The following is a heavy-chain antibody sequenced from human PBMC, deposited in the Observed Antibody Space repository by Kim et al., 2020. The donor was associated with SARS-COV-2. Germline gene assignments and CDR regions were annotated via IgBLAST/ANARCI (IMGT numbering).Heavy chain of an antibody. D-gene: IGHD1-26*01. CDR3: AKTWSGSFDAFDI. J-gene: IGHJ3*02. Sequence: YADSVKGRFTISRDNSKNTLYLQMNSLRAEDTAVYYCAKTWSGSFDAFDIWGQGTMVTVSS. V-gene: IGHV3-23*01.